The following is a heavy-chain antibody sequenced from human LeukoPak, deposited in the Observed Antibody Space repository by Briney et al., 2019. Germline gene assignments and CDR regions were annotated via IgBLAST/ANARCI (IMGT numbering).Heavy chain of an antibody. V-gene: IGHV3-73*01. CDR1: GLTFSDSA. CDR2: ILSKGNSYAT. Sequence: PGGSLKLSCAASGLTFSDSAMHWVRQASGKGLEWVGRILSKGNSYATAYAASLKGRFTISRDDSKNTAYLQMNGLKTEDTAVYYCTTSSAVPVVMLGYYWGQGTLVTV. D-gene: IGHD2-2*01. J-gene: IGHJ4*02. CDR3: TTSSAVPVVMLGYY.